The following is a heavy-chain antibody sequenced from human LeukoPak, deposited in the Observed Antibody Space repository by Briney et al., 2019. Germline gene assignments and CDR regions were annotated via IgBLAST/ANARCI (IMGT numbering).Heavy chain of an antibody. CDR3: AATYYDFWSGYYEDY. Sequence: GGSLRLSCAASGFTFSSYWMHWVRQAPGKGLVWVSRINTDGSSTSYADSVKGRFTISRDNAKNTLYLQMNSLRAEDTAVYYCAATYYDFWSGYYEDYWGQGTLVTVSS. V-gene: IGHV3-74*01. D-gene: IGHD3-3*01. CDR1: GFTFSSYW. CDR2: INTDGSST. J-gene: IGHJ4*02.